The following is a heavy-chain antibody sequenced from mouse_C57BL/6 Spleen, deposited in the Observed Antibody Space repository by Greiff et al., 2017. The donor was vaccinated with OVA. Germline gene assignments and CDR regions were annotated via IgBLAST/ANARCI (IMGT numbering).Heavy chain of an antibody. V-gene: IGHV1-52*01. D-gene: IGHD2-12*01. CDR2: IDPSDSET. Sequence: QVQLQQPGAELVRPGSSVKLSCKASGYTFTSYWLHWVKQRPIQGLEWIGNIDPSDSETHYNQKFKDKATLTVDKSSSTAYMQLSSLTSEDSAVYYCARRIRRDWYFDVWGTGTTVTVSS. J-gene: IGHJ1*03. CDR3: ARRIRRDWYFDV. CDR1: GYTFTSYW.